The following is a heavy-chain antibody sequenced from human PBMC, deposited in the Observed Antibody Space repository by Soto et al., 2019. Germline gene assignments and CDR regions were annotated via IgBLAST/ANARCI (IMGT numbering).Heavy chain of an antibody. D-gene: IGHD1-1*01. CDR1: GFTFSSYG. V-gene: IGHV3-30*18. CDR2: ISYDGSNK. Sequence: QVQLVESGGGVVQPGRSLRLSCAASGFTFSSYGMHWVRQAPGKGLEWVAVISYDGSNKYYADSVKGRFTISRDNSKNTLYLQMNSLTAEDTAVYYCAKDNDDWGQGTLVTVSS. CDR3: AKDNDD. J-gene: IGHJ4*02.